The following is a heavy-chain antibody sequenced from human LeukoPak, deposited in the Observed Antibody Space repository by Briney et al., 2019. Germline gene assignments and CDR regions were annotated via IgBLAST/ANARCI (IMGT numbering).Heavy chain of an antibody. CDR1: GGSISSGGYY. J-gene: IGHJ5*02. CDR3: AREGYDFWSGYPPS. D-gene: IGHD3-3*01. CDR2: IYYSGST. V-gene: IGHV4-30-4*08. Sequence: SQTLSLTCTVSGGSISSGGYYWSWIRQHPGKGLEWIGYIYYSGSTYYNPSLKSRVTISVDTSKNQFSLKLSSVTAVDTAVYYCAREGYDFWSGYPPSWGQGTLVTVSS.